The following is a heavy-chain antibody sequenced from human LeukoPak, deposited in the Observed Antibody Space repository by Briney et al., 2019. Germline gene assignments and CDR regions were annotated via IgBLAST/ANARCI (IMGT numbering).Heavy chain of an antibody. CDR3: TTDGYYYGSGTVY. J-gene: IGHJ4*02. Sequence: GGSLRLSCAASGFTFSNAWMTWVRQAPGMGLEWVGRIKSKTDGGTTDYAAPVKGRFTISRDDSKNTLYLQMNSLKTKDTAVYYCTTDGYYYGSGTVYWGQGTLVTVSS. V-gene: IGHV3-15*01. CDR2: IKSKTDGGTT. D-gene: IGHD3-10*01. CDR1: GFTFSNAW.